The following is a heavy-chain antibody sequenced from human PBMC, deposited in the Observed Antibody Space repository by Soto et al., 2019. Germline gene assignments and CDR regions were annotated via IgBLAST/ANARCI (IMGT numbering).Heavy chain of an antibody. V-gene: IGHV4-34*01. CDR1: GGCFSGYY. J-gene: IGHJ4*02. CDR3: ARDIGSYAYGECY. Sequence: SETLSLTCAVYGGCFSGYYWSWIRQPPGKGLEWIGEINHSGSTNYNPSLKSRVTISVDTSKNQFSLKLSSVTAADTAVYYCARDIGSYAYGECYWGQGIQVTVSS. D-gene: IGHD3-10*01. CDR2: INHSGST.